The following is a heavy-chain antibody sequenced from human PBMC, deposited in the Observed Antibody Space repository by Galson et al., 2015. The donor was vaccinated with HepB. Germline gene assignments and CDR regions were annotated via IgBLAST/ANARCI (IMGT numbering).Heavy chain of an antibody. D-gene: IGHD2-15*01. Sequence: SVKVSCKASGGTFSSYTISWVRQAPGQGLEWMGRIIPILGIANYAQKFQGRVTITADKSTSTAYMELSSLRSEDTAVYYCARGDCSGGSCLTKRYYVDYWGQGTLVTVSS. CDR1: GGTFSSYT. CDR2: IIPILGIA. V-gene: IGHV1-69*02. CDR3: ARGDCSGGSCLTKRYYVDY. J-gene: IGHJ4*02.